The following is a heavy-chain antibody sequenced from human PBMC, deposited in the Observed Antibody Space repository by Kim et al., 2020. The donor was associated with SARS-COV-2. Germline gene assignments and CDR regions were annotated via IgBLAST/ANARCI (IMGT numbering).Heavy chain of an antibody. CDR2: IYHSGCT. D-gene: IGHD6-13*01. V-gene: IGHV4-4*02. Sequence: SETLSLTCAVSGGSISSSNWWSWVRQPPGKGLEWIGEIYHSGCTNYNPSLKSRVTISVDKSKNQFSLKLSSVTAADTAVYYCAREAIEQQLLFNYCGMDVWGQGTTVTVSS. J-gene: IGHJ6*02. CDR3: AREAIEQQLLFNYCGMDV. CDR1: GGSISSSNW.